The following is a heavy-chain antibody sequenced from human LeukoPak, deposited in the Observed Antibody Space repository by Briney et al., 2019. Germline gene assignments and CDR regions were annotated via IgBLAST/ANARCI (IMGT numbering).Heavy chain of an antibody. J-gene: IGHJ3*02. D-gene: IGHD2-2*01. CDR3: ARSYCSSTSCFAFDI. V-gene: IGHV3-66*02. CDR1: GFTVSSNY. Sequence: QPGGSLRLSCAASGFTVSSNYMSWVRQAPGKGLEWVSVIYSGGSTYYADSVKGRFTISRDNSKNTLYLQMNSLRAEDTAVYYCARSYCSSTSCFAFDIWGQGTMVTDSS. CDR2: IYSGGST.